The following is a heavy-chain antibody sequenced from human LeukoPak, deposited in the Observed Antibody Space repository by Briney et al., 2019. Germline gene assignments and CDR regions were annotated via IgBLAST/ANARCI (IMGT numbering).Heavy chain of an antibody. D-gene: IGHD4-17*01. CDR2: IYYCGST. CDR1: GGSISSYY. CDR3: ARPQYGDYYYGMDV. V-gene: IGHV4-59*01. Sequence: SETLSLTCTVSGGSISSYYWTWIRQPPGRGLEWIGYIYYCGSTNYNPSLKSRVTISVDTSKNQFSLKLTSVTAADTAVYYCARPQYGDYYYGMDVWGQGTTVTVSS. J-gene: IGHJ6*02.